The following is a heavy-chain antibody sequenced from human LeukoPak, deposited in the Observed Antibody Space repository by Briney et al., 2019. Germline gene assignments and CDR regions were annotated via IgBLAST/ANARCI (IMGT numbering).Heavy chain of an antibody. CDR3: ARDIPPLLRAFDI. V-gene: IGHV3-21*01. CDR1: GFTFSSYS. J-gene: IGHJ3*02. CDR2: ISSSSSYI. D-gene: IGHD1-26*01. Sequence: GGSLRLSCAASGFTFSSYSMNWVRQAPGKGLEWVSSISSSSSYIYCADSVKGRFTISRDNAKNSLYLQMNSLRAEDTAVYYCARDIPPLLRAFDIWGQGTMVTVSS.